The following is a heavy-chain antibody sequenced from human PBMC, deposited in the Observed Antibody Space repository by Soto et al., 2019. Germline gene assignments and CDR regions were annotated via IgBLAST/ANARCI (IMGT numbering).Heavy chain of an antibody. D-gene: IGHD2-15*01. V-gene: IGHV1-2*04. CDR2: INPNSGGT. J-gene: IGHJ6*02. CDR1: GYTFTGYY. Sequence: ASVKVSCKASGYTFTGYYMHWVRQAPGQGLEWMGWINPNSGGTNYAQKFQGWVTMTRDTSISTAYMELSRLRSDDTAVYYCASGRVDCSGGSCYYYYYGMDVWGQGTTVTVSS. CDR3: ASGRVDCSGGSCYYYYYGMDV.